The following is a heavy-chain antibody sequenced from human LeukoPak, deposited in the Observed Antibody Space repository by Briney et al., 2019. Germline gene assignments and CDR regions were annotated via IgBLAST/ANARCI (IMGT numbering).Heavy chain of an antibody. CDR1: GFTFSSYA. CDR3: AKATLAAAGELDI. CDR2: ISGSGGST. V-gene: IGHV3-23*01. Sequence: GGSLRLSCAASGFTFSSYAMSWVRQAPGKGLEWVSAISGSGGSTYYADSVKGRFTISRDDSKDTLYLQMNSLRAEDTAVYYCAKATLAAAGELDIWGQGTMVTVSS. J-gene: IGHJ3*02. D-gene: IGHD6-13*01.